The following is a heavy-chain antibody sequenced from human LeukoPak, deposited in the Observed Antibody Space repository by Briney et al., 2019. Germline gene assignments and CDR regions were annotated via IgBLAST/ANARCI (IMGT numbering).Heavy chain of an antibody. V-gene: IGHV4-59*01. J-gene: IGHJ6*02. CDR1: GGSISSYY. Sequence: SETLSLTCTVSGGSISSYYWSWIRQPPGKGVEYIGYIYYSGSPNYNPSLKSRVTISVDTSKNQFSLKLTSVTAADTAVYYCARGPVTNYYYGVDVWGQGTTVTVSS. D-gene: IGHD4-17*01. CDR3: ARGPVTNYYYGVDV. CDR2: IYYSGSP.